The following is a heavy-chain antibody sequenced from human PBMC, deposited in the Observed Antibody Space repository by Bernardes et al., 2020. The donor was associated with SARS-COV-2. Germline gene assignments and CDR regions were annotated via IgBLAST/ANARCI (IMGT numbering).Heavy chain of an antibody. CDR2: IYPGDSDT. D-gene: IGHD4-17*01. Sequence: GESLKISCKASGYTFTSYWIGWVRQMPAKGLEWMGIIYPGDSDTNYSPSFQGQVTISADKSISTVYPQWSSLKASDTAMYYCARPGSQVADGVFDVWGQGTMVSVSS. V-gene: IGHV5-51*01. J-gene: IGHJ3*01. CDR3: ARPGSQVADGVFDV. CDR1: GYTFTSYW.